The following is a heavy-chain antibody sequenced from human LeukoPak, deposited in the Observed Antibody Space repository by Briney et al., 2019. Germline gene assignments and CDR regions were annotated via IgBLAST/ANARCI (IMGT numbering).Heavy chain of an antibody. CDR2: INSDGSNT. Sequence: SEGSLRLSCAASGFTFSSYYIHWVRQAPGKGLVWVSRINSDGSNTGYADSVKGRFTISRDNAKNTLYLQMNSLRAEDTAVYYCARGYGDGWGQGTLVTVSS. V-gene: IGHV3-74*01. CDR1: GFTFSSYY. D-gene: IGHD4-17*01. CDR3: ARGYGDG. J-gene: IGHJ4*02.